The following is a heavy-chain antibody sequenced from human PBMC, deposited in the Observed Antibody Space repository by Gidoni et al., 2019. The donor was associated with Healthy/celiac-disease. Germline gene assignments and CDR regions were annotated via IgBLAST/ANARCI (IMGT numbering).Heavy chain of an antibody. Sequence: EVQLVESGGGVLQPGGSLIRSCAASRLSFSSYSMNWVRQAPGQGLEWVSSISRRSIYIYYADSVKGRFTISRDNAKNSLYLQMNSLRAEDTAVYYCARGKAVAGSRFFDYWGQGTLVTVSS. J-gene: IGHJ4*02. V-gene: IGHV3-21*01. CDR1: RLSFSSYS. D-gene: IGHD6-19*01. CDR3: ARGKAVAGSRFFDY. CDR2: ISRRSIYI.